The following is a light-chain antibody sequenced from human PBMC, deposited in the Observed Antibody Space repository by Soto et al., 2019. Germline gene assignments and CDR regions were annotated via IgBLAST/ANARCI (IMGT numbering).Light chain of an antibody. CDR2: NVS. J-gene: IGLJ2*01. CDR3: SSYTPSTVL. Sequence: QSALTQPASVSGSPGQSITISCTGSSSDIGGYNYVSWYQQHPGKAPKLMIFNVSNRPSGVSSRFTGSRSGNTASLTISGLQAEDEADYYCSSYTPSTVLFGGGTKLTVL. V-gene: IGLV2-14*01. CDR1: SSDIGGYNY.